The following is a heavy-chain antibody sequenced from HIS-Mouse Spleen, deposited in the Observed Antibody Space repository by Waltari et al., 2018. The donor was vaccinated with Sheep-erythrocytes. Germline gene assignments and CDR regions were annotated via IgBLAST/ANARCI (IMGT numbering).Heavy chain of an antibody. CDR3: AQTGATTPHFDY. CDR2: IIPSLGIA. Sequence: QVQLVQSGAEVKKPGSSVQVSCKASGRPFSSYAIRWVRQAPGQGLEWMGRIIPSLGIANYAQKFQGRVTITADKSTSTAYMELSSLRSEDTAVYYCAQTGATTPHFDYWGQGTLVTVSS. CDR1: GRPFSSYA. J-gene: IGHJ4*02. V-gene: IGHV1-69*04. D-gene: IGHD1-26*01.